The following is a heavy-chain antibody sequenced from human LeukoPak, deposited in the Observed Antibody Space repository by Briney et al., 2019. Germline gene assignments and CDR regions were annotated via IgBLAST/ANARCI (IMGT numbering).Heavy chain of an antibody. D-gene: IGHD3-3*01. CDR2: INHGGIT. CDR3: PRAPTVEWLSTYIDV. CDR1: GGSLIGNY. Sequence: SETLSLTCGVYGGSLIGNYWSWIRQSPGKGLEWIGEINHGGITDYNPSLKSRVIISVDTSKNQVSLTLSSVTAADTAVYYCPRAPTVEWLSTYIDVWGKGTTVTVSS. J-gene: IGHJ6*03. V-gene: IGHV4-34*01.